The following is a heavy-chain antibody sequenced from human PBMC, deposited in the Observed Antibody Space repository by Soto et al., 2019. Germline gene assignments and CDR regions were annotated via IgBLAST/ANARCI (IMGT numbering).Heavy chain of an antibody. D-gene: IGHD5-18*01. CDR3: AKGYSYGYSNHGNWFDP. Sequence: GGSLRLSCAASGFTFSSYAMSWVRQAPGKGLEWVSAISGSGGSTYYADSVKGRFTISRDNSKNTLYLQMNSLRAEDTAVYYCAKGYSYGYSNHGNWFDPWGQGTLVTVSS. CDR1: GFTFSSYA. V-gene: IGHV3-23*01. CDR2: ISGSGGST. J-gene: IGHJ5*02.